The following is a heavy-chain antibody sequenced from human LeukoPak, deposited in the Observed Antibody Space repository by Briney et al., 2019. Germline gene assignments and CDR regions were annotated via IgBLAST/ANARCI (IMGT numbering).Heavy chain of an antibody. CDR3: ARSTYYDFWSGLVYYMDV. V-gene: IGHV4-59*01. J-gene: IGHJ6*03. CDR1: GGSISSYY. CDR2: IYYSGST. D-gene: IGHD3-3*01. Sequence: SETLSLTCTVSGGSISSYYWSWIRQPPGKGLEWIGYIYYSGSTDYNPSLKSRVTISVDTSKNQFSLKLSSVTAADTAVYYCARSTYYDFWSGLVYYMDVWGKGTTVTVSS.